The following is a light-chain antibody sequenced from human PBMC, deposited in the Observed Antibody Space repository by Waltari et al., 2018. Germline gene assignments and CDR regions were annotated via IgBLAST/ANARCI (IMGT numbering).Light chain of an antibody. J-gene: IGKJ3*01. CDR1: QSVSTTS. Sequence: EIVFTQSPGTLSLSPGETATLSCRASQSVSTTSLGWYQQKPGQAPRLLIYGGSRRATGIPDRFRGSGSGIDFTLTISRLEPEDFAVYYCQQYGSSPLFAFGPGTKVDIK. CDR2: GGS. CDR3: QQYGSSPLFA. V-gene: IGKV3-20*01.